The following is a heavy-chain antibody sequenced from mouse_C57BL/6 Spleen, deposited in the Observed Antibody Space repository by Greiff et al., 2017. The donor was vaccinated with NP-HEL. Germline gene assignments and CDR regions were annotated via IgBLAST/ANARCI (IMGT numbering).Heavy chain of an antibody. CDR3: AATTVVAPHAMDY. J-gene: IGHJ4*01. V-gene: IGHV1-26*01. Sequence: VQLQQSGPELVKPGASVKISCKASGYTFTDYYMNWVKQSHGKSLEWIGDINPNNGGTSYNQKLKGKATLTVDKSSSTAYMELRSLTSEDSAVYYCAATTVVAPHAMDYWGQGTSVTVSS. D-gene: IGHD1-1*01. CDR2: INPNNGGT. CDR1: GYTFTDYY.